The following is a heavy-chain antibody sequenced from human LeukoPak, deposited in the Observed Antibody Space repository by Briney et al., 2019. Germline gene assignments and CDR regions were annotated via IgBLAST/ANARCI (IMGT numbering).Heavy chain of an antibody. J-gene: IGHJ2*01. V-gene: IGHV4-39*07. CDR1: GGSISSSSSY. Sequence: SETLSLTCTVSGGSISSSSSYWGWIRQPPGKGLEWIGSIYYSGSTYYNPSLKSRVTISVDTSKNQFSLKLSSVTAADTAVYYCARIPPGRYFDLWGRGTLVTVSS. D-gene: IGHD2-21*01. CDR3: ARIPPGRYFDL. CDR2: IYYSGST.